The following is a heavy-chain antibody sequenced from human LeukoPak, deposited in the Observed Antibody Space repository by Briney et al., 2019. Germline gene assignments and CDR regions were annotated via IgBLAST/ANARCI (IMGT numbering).Heavy chain of an antibody. Sequence: GASVKVSCKASGYTFTSYGISWVRQAPGQGLEWMGWISAYNGNTNYAQKLQGRVTMTTDTSTSTAYMELRSLRSDDTAVYYCATTDRFGGSSEFDYWGQGTLDTVSS. V-gene: IGHV1-18*01. CDR1: GYTFTSYG. D-gene: IGHD2-15*01. CDR2: ISAYNGNT. J-gene: IGHJ4*02. CDR3: ATTDRFGGSSEFDY.